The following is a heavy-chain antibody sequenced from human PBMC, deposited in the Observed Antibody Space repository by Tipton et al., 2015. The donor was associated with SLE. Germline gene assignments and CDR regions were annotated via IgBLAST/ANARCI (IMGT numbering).Heavy chain of an antibody. D-gene: IGHD1-20*01. V-gene: IGHV1-18*04. CDR3: ALTGTSF. J-gene: IGHJ4*02. Sequence: QSGAEVKKSGASVKVSCKASGYTFTGYYMHWVRQAPGQGLEWMGWINAYNGDTNYAQKVQGRVTMTTDTSTSTAYMELRSLRSDDTAIYYCALTGTSFWGQGTLVTVSS. CDR1: GYTFTGYY. CDR2: INAYNGDT.